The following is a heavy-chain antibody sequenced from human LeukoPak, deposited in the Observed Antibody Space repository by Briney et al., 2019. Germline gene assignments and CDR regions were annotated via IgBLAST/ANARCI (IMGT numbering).Heavy chain of an antibody. V-gene: IGHV3-30*15. J-gene: IGHJ4*02. CDR1: GFTFNTYA. Sequence: GRSLRLSCAASGFTFNTYAIHWVRQAPGKGPEWVAVILYDGTNKYYADSVKGRITISRDNSKNTVYLQMSSLRAEDTAVYYCARDMGLRGLIDYWGQGTLVTVSS. D-gene: IGHD4-17*01. CDR3: ARDMGLRGLIDY. CDR2: ILYDGTNK.